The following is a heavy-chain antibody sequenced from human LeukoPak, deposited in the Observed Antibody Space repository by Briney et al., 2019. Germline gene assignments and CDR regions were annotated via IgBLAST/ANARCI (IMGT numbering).Heavy chain of an antibody. Sequence: GGSLRLSCAASGFTFSSYAMHWVRQAPGKGLEWVAVISYDGSNKYYADSVKGRFTISRDNSKNTLYLQMNILRAEDTAVYYCARAPDSSGWSIDYWGQGTLVTVSS. CDR2: ISYDGSNK. CDR1: GFTFSSYA. D-gene: IGHD6-19*01. J-gene: IGHJ4*02. V-gene: IGHV3-30*04. CDR3: ARAPDSSGWSIDY.